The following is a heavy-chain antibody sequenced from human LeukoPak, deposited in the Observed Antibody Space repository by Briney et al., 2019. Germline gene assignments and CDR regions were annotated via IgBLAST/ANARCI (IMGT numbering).Heavy chain of an antibody. D-gene: IGHD1-1*01. CDR3: ASYSGTGHYYYGMDV. J-gene: IGHJ6*02. V-gene: IGHV1-3*01. CDR2: ISAGNGNT. CDR1: GYTFTSYA. Sequence: ASVKVSCKASGYTFTSYAMHWVRQAPGQRLEWMGWISAGNGNTKYSQKFQGRVTITRDTSASTAYMELSSLRSEDTAVYYCASYSGTGHYYYGMDVWGQGTTVTVSS.